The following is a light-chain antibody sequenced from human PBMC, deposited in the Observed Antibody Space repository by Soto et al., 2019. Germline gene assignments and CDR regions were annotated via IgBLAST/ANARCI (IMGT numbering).Light chain of an antibody. Sequence: EVVMTQSPATLSVSLGDRATLSCRASQSVSSNLVWFQQKPGQAPRPLIYGASTRATGIPDRFSGSGSGTDFTLTISRPEPEDFAVYHCQQYGWSPLTFGGGTKV. J-gene: IGKJ4*01. CDR1: QSVSSN. V-gene: IGKV3-20*01. CDR3: QQYGWSPLT. CDR2: GAS.